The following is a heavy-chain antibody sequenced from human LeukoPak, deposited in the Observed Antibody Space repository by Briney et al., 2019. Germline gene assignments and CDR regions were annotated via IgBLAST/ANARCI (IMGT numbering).Heavy chain of an antibody. V-gene: IGHV4-38-2*02. Sequence: PSETLSLTCTVSGYSISSGYYWGWIRQPPGKGLEWIGSIYHSGSTYYNPSLKSRVTISVDTSKNQFSLKLSSVTAADTAVYYCARANYYGSPFDYWGQGTLVTVSS. J-gene: IGHJ4*02. CDR1: GYSISSGYY. D-gene: IGHD3-10*01. CDR3: ARANYYGSPFDY. CDR2: IYHSGST.